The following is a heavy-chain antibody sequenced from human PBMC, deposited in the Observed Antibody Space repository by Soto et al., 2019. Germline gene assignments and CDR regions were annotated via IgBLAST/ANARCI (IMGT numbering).Heavy chain of an antibody. CDR2: ILTTGSTI. D-gene: IGHD4-17*01. J-gene: IGHJ4*02. CDR3: ARGGRTRFDY. V-gene: IGHV3-11*01. Sequence: QVQLVESGGGLVNPGGSLRLSCAASGFRFTDYYMSWLRQSPGKGLEWVSTILTTGSTIYYADSVRGRFTTSRGNARNSVFLQMNSLGAEDTAIYYCARGGRTRFDYWGQGTLVPVSS. CDR1: GFRFTDYY.